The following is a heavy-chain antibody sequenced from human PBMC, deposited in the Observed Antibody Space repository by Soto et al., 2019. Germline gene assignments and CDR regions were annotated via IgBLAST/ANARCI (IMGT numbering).Heavy chain of an antibody. J-gene: IGHJ5*02. V-gene: IGHV4-31*03. CDR3: ARVIRGYYDCWSGYDAAYDWFDP. Sequence: SETLSLTCTVSGGSISSGGYYWSWIRQHPGKGLEWIGYIYYSGSTYYNPSLKSRVTISVDTSKNQFSLKLSSVTAADTAVYYCARVIRGYYDCWSGYDAAYDWFDPWGQGTLVTVSS. CDR2: IYYSGST. D-gene: IGHD3-3*01. CDR1: GGSISSGGYY.